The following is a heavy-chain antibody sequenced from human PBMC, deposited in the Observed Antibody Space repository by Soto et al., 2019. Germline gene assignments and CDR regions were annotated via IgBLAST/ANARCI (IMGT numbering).Heavy chain of an antibody. CDR1: GGSISSGGYY. CDR3: ARVSIVVPFDY. V-gene: IGHV4-31*03. CDR2: IYYSGST. D-gene: IGHD3-22*01. Sequence: SETLSLTCTVSGGSISSGGYYWSWIRQHPGKGLEWIGYIYYSGSTYYNPSLKSRITISVDTSKNQFSLKLSSVTAADTAVYYCARVSIVVPFDYWGQGTLVTVSS. J-gene: IGHJ4*02.